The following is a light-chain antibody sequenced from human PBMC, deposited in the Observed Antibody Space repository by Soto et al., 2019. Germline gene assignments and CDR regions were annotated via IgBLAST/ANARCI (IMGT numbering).Light chain of an antibody. J-gene: IGKJ4*01. CDR3: QQYYNAVLT. CDR2: AAS. V-gene: IGKV1-39*01. CDR1: QSISNF. Sequence: DIQMTQSPSSLSSSLGDRVTITCRASQSISNFLNWVQHKPGNAPKVLISAASTLQSGVPPRFSGSESGTDFTLTISSLQPEDSASYYCQQYYNAVLTFGGGTKVES.